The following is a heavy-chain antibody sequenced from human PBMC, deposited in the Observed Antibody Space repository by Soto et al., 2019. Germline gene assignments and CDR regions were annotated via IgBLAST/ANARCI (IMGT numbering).Heavy chain of an antibody. CDR2: ISGSGGST. CDR3: AKSGLAARYYYGMDV. CDR1: GFNFSSYA. J-gene: IGHJ6*02. V-gene: IGHV3-23*01. Sequence: GGSLSLSCAASGFNFSSYAMSWVRQAPGKGLEWVSAISGSGGSTYYADSVKGRFTISRDNSKNTLYLQMNSLRAEDTAVYYCAKSGLAARYYYGMDVWGQGTTVTVSS. D-gene: IGHD6-6*01.